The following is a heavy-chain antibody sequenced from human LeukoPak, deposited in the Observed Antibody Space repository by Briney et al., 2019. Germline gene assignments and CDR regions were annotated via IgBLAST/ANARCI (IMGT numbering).Heavy chain of an antibody. D-gene: IGHD2-15*01. CDR1: GFTFSSYG. V-gene: IGHV3-48*03. J-gene: IGHJ4*02. CDR2: ISSSGSTI. CDR3: ARRYCSGGSCYFRYFDY. Sequence: GGSLRLSCAASGFTFSSYGMNWVRQAPGKGLEGVSYISSSGSTIYYADSVKGRFTISRDNAKNSLYLQMNSLRAEDTAVYYCARRYCSGGSCYFRYFDYWGQGTLVTVSS.